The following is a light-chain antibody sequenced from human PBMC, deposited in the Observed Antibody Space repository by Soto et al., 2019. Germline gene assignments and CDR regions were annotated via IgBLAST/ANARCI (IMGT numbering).Light chain of an antibody. Sequence: QSALTQPASVSGSPGQSITISCTGTSSDVGSYNLVSWYQQHPGKAPKLMIYEGSKRHSGVSNRFSGSKSGNTASLTISGLQAEDEADYYCCSYAGSSTWVLGGGTKLTVL. J-gene: IGLJ3*02. CDR2: EGS. V-gene: IGLV2-23*01. CDR3: CSYAGSSTWV. CDR1: SSDVGSYNL.